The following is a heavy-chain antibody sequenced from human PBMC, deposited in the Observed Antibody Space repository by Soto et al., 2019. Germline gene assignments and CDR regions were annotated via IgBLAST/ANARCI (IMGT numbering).Heavy chain of an antibody. CDR1: GGSISSGGFY. CDR3: ARVVQQLVPYFFDY. CDR2: IYYSGNT. Sequence: NPSETLSLTCTVSGGSISSGGFYWSWIRQHPGKGLEWIGYIYYSGNTYYNPSLKSRVTMSVDTSKNQFSLKLRSVTAADTAVYYCARVVQQLVPYFFDYWGQGTLVTVSS. V-gene: IGHV4-31*03. D-gene: IGHD6-13*01. J-gene: IGHJ4*02.